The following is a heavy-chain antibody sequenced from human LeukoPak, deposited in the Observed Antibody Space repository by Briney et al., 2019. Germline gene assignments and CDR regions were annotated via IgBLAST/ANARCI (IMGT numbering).Heavy chain of an antibody. J-gene: IGHJ4*02. CDR2: ISHSGST. V-gene: IGHV4-38-2*01. CDR1: GYSISNDYY. D-gene: IGHD3-3*01. Sequence: SETLSLTCVVSGYSISNDYYWGWIRQPPGRGLEWIGSISHSGSTYYNPSLKSRVTISADTSKNQFSLKLSSVTAADTAVYYCARGLEWLLYFDYWGQGTLVTVSS. CDR3: ARGLEWLLYFDY.